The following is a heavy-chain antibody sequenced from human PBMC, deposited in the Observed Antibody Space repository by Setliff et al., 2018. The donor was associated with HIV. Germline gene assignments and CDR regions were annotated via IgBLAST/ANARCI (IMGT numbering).Heavy chain of an antibody. V-gene: IGHV5-51*01. CDR1: GYTFTNYW. J-gene: IGHJ6*03. D-gene: IGHD6-19*01. CDR3: VRQRSAVAGTRIGYCYYMDV. Sequence: GASLKISCEASGYTFTNYWIGWVRQMPGKGLEWMGIIYPGDSDIVYSPSFQGQVTISADKSITTAYLQWSSMKASDTAIYYCVRQRSAVAGTRIGYCYYMDVWGKGTTVTVSS. CDR2: IYPGDSDI.